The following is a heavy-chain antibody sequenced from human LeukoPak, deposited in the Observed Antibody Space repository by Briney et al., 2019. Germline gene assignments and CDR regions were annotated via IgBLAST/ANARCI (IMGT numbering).Heavy chain of an antibody. CDR1: GGSISSGDYY. D-gene: IGHD6-19*01. CDR2: IYYSGST. J-gene: IGHJ6*03. CDR3: AGWGYSSGWQLYYYYMDV. V-gene: IGHV4-30-4*08. Sequence: KSSETLSLTCTVSGGSISSGDYYWSWIHQPPGKGLEWIGYIYYSGSTYYNPSLKSRVTISVDTSKNQFSLKLSSVTAADTAVYYCAGWGYSSGWQLYYYYMDVWGKGTTVTVSS.